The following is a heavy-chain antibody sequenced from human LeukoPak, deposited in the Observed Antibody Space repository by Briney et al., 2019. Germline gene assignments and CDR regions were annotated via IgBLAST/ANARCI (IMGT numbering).Heavy chain of an antibody. V-gene: IGHV3-30*18. CDR3: AKDQSSWYSGLFDY. Sequence: GGSLRLSCAASGFTFSGYGMHWVRQAPGKGLEWVAVISYDGSNKYYADSVKGRFTISRDNSKNTLYLQMNSLRAEDTAVYYCAKDQSSWYSGLFDYWGQGTLVTVSS. CDR1: GFTFSGYG. D-gene: IGHD6-13*01. J-gene: IGHJ4*02. CDR2: ISYDGSNK.